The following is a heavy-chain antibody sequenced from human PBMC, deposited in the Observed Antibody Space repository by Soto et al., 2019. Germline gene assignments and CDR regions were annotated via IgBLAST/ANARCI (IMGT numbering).Heavy chain of an antibody. V-gene: IGHV5-51*01. CDR1: GYVFTNFW. Sequence: EVHLVQSGAEIKKPGESLQISCKTSGYVFTNFWIAWVRQMPGKGLEWMGIIYPGDSETRYSPSFQGQVTISADKSISTAYLQWSGLKASDTAMYYCARQSVAAIVSAFDIWGQGTMVTVSS. J-gene: IGHJ3*02. D-gene: IGHD2-21*02. CDR2: IYPGDSET. CDR3: ARQSVAAIVSAFDI.